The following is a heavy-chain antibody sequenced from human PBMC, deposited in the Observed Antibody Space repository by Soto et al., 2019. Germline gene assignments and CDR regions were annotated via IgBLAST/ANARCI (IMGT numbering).Heavy chain of an antibody. CDR1: GVSISSGAYY. J-gene: IGHJ6*02. V-gene: IGHV4-31*03. Sequence: QVQLQESGPGLVKPSQTLSLTCTVSGVSISSGAYYWSWIRQHPGKGLEWIGYIYYSGGTYYNPSIKSRVTISVDTSKSQFSLKLSSVTAADTAVYYCARAPNFAAPGGMDVWGQGTTVTVSS. CDR2: IYYSGGT. CDR3: ARAPNFAAPGGMDV. D-gene: IGHD3-3*01.